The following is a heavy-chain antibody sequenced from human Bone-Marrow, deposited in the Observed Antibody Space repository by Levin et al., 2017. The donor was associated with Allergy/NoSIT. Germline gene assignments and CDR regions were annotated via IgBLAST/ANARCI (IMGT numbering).Heavy chain of an antibody. V-gene: IGHV3-48*04. J-gene: IGHJ2*01. D-gene: IGHD2-21*01. CDR1: GFTFSGLG. Sequence: TGGSLRLSCAASGFTFSGLGMNWVRQAPGKGLEWISYISGTSTTIYYADSVKGRFTISRDNANNSLYLHMNRLRVQDTAVYYCARAVLRRGISSFDLWGRGTLVTVSS. CDR3: ARAVLRRGISSFDL. CDR2: ISGTSTTI.